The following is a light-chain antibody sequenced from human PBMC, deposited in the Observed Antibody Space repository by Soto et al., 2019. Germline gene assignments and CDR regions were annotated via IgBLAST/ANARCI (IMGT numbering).Light chain of an antibody. V-gene: IGLV1-36*01. J-gene: IGLJ3*02. CDR2: YDD. Sequence: QSVLTQPPSVSEAPRQRVTISCSGSSSNIGNNAVNWYQQLPGKAPKLLIYYDDLLPSGVSDRFSGSKSGTSASLAISGLQFVDEADYYCAAWDDSLNGFWVFGGGTKLTVL. CDR1: SSNIGNNA. CDR3: AAWDDSLNGFWV.